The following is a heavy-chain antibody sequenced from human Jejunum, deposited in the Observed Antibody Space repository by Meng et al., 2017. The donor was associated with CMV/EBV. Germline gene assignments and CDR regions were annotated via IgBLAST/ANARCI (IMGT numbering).Heavy chain of an antibody. CDR3: TRGPRNGSYGF. D-gene: IGHD3-10*01. CDR2: IGSKGYSGTT. V-gene: IGHV3-49*04. CDR1: GFTFGDYA. J-gene: IGHJ4*02. Sequence: ASGFTFGDYAMTWVRQAPGKGLEWVAFIGSKGYSGTTQYAASVKGRFTISRDDSKSIAYLQMNSLKAEDTALYYCTRGPRNGSYGFWGQGALVTVSS.